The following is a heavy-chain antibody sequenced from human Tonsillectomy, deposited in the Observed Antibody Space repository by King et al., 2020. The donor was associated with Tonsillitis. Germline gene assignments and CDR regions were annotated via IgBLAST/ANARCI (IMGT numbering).Heavy chain of an antibody. Sequence: VQLVESGGGLVQPGGSLRLSCSASGFIFSNYALPWVRQPPGKGLEYVSAISSNGGSTYYADSVKGRFTISRDNSKNTLYLQMSSLRAEDTAVYYCVKGSTYGDSIFDYWGQGTLVTVSS. J-gene: IGHJ4*02. CDR3: VKGSTYGDSIFDY. D-gene: IGHD4-17*01. CDR2: ISSNGGST. CDR1: GFIFSNYA. V-gene: IGHV3-64D*06.